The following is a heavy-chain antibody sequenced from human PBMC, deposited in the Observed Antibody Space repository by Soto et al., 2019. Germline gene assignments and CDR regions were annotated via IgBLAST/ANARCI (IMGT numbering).Heavy chain of an antibody. V-gene: IGHV1-18*04. CDR1: VYTFTTYC. D-gene: IGHD2-2*01. CDR2: ISAYRGNT. CDR3: ARDGPVVVEGMDV. J-gene: IGHJ6*02. Sequence: XSVKVSCKASVYTFTTYCISWVRQAPGQGLEWMGWISAYRGNTDYAQKRQGRVTMTTDTSTSTAYMELRSLRSDDTAVYYCARDGPVVVEGMDVWGQGTTVTVSS.